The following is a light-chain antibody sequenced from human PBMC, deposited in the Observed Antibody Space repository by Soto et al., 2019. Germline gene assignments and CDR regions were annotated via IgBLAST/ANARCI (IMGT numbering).Light chain of an antibody. Sequence: QSVLTQPPSVSGAPGQRVTISCTGSSSNIGAGYDVHWYQQLPGTAPKLLIYGNSNRPSGVPDRFSGSKSGTSASLAITGLQAEDEADYYCQSYDSSLSAYNYFFGTGTQLTVL. CDR2: GNS. V-gene: IGLV1-40*01. CDR3: QSYDSSLSAYNYF. CDR1: SSNIGAGYD. J-gene: IGLJ1*01.